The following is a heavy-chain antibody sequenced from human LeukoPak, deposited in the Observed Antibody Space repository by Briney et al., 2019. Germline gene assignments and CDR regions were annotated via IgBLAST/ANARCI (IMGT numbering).Heavy chain of an antibody. CDR3: ARGDGYNAMNYYFDY. J-gene: IGHJ4*02. CDR1: GGTFSSYA. Sequence: ASVKVSCKASGGTFSSYAISWVRQAPGQGLEWMGGIIPIFGTANYAQKFQGRVTITTDESTSTAYMELSSLRSEDTAVYYCARGDGYNAMNYYFDYWGQGTLDTVSS. D-gene: IGHD5-24*01. V-gene: IGHV1-69*05. CDR2: IIPIFGTA.